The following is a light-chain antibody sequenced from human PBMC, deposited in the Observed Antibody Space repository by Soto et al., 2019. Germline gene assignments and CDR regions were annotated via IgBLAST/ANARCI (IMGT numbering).Light chain of an antibody. CDR1: SSNIGAGYD. CDR3: QSYDSGLSAFYV. J-gene: IGLJ1*01. V-gene: IGLV1-40*01. Sequence: QSVLTHPPTLSGAPGQRVTISCTGSSSNIGAGYDVHWYQQLPGTAPKLLIYHSSDRPSGVPDRFSGSKSGTSASLAITGLQAEDEADYYCQSYDSGLSAFYVFGAGTKVTVL. CDR2: HSS.